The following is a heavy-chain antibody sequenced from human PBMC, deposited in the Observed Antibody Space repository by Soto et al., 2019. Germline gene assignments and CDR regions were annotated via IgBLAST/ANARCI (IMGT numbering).Heavy chain of an antibody. Sequence: QVQLQESGPGLVKPSETLSLTCTVSGGSISSYYWSWIRQPPGKGLEWIGYIYYSGSTNYNPSLRMRVTVSVDPSKNPSALRLSSATAADTAVYYCAATGGGYCISTSCYGWFDPWGQGTLVTVSS. CDR3: AATGGGYCISTSCYGWFDP. CDR2: IYYSGST. V-gene: IGHV4-59*01. J-gene: IGHJ5*02. CDR1: GGSISSYY. D-gene: IGHD2-2*01.